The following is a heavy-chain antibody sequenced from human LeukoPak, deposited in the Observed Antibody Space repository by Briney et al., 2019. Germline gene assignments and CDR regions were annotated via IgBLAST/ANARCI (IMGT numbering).Heavy chain of an antibody. CDR2: MFYSGST. CDR3: ARDKRQAVAGV. D-gene: IGHD6-19*01. Sequence: SETLSLTCTVSGGSVSSDSYYWSWIRQPPGKRLEWIGYMFYSGSTNYNPSLKSRVTISIDTSKKKFSLKMSSVTAADTAVYYCARDKRQAVAGVWGQGTLVTVSS. V-gene: IGHV4-61*01. J-gene: IGHJ4*02. CDR1: GGSVSSDSYY.